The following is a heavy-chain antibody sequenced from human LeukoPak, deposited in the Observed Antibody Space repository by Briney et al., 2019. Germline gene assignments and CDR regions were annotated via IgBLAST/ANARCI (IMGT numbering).Heavy chain of an antibody. CDR2: IYYSGGT. J-gene: IGHJ5*02. Sequence: KPSETLSLTCTVSGGSIGSYYWSWIRQPPGKGLEWIGYIYYSGGTNYNPSLKSRVTISVDTSKNQFSLKLSSVTAADTAVYYCARGRQLVWFDPWGQGTLVTVSS. D-gene: IGHD6-6*01. CDR1: GGSIGSYY. CDR3: ARGRQLVWFDP. V-gene: IGHV4-59*01.